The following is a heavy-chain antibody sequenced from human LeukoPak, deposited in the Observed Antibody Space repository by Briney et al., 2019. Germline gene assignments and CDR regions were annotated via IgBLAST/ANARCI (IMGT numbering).Heavy chain of an antibody. V-gene: IGHV3-74*01. D-gene: IGHD1-1*01. CDR1: GFTLSNYN. Sequence: GSLRLSCAASGFTLSNYNMNWVRQAPGKGLVWVSRINSDGSSTSYADSVKGRFTISRDNAKNTLYLQMNSLRAEDTAVYYCARGPQRTNYYYYYMDVWGKGTTVTVSS. CDR3: ARGPQRTNYYYYYMDV. J-gene: IGHJ6*03. CDR2: INSDGSST.